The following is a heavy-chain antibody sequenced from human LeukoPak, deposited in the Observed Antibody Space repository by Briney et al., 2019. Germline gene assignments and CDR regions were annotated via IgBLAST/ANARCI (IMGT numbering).Heavy chain of an antibody. Sequence: SETLSLTCTVSGGSISSYYWSWLRQPPGKGLEWLGYIYYSGSTNYNPSLKSRVTISVDTSKNQFSLKLSSVTAADTAVYYCAREKLEQVGYGMDVWGQGTTVTVSS. J-gene: IGHJ6*02. CDR2: IYYSGST. D-gene: IGHD1/OR15-1a*01. CDR1: GGSISSYY. V-gene: IGHV4-59*01. CDR3: AREKLEQVGYGMDV.